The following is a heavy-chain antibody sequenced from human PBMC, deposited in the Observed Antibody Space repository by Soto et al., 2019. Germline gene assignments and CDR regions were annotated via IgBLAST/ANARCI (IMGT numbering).Heavy chain of an antibody. CDR1: GFTFSNYA. D-gene: IGHD6-13*01. CDR3: AKDQGSSWYEIDY. Sequence: EVQLLESGGGLVQPGGSLRLSCAASGFTFSNYAVTWVRQAPGKGLEWVSTISGSGGSTYYADSVKGRFTISRDNSKNTLYLHMNSLRAEDTTVYYCAKDQGSSWYEIDYWGQGDLVTVSS. CDR2: ISGSGGST. J-gene: IGHJ4*02. V-gene: IGHV3-23*01.